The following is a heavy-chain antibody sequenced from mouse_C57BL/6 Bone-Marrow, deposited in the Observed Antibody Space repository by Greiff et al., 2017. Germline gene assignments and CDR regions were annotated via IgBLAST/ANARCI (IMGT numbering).Heavy chain of an antibody. CDR3: ARSYYGSSDWYFDV. D-gene: IGHD1-1*01. CDR2: ILPGSGST. Sequence: QVKLQQSGAELMKPGASVKLSCKATGYTFTGYWIAWVQPRPGHGLEWIGEILPGSGSTNYTEKFKGKATFTADTSSNTAYLQLSSLTTEDSAIYYGARSYYGSSDWYFDVGGTGTTVTVSS. V-gene: IGHV1-9*01. J-gene: IGHJ1*03. CDR1: GYTFTGYW.